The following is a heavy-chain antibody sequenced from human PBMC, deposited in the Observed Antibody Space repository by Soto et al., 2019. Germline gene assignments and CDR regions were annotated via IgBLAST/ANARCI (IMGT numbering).Heavy chain of an antibody. D-gene: IGHD6-13*01. CDR3: ARSPRIAANYFDY. Sequence: PSETLYLTCTVSGGSISSGGYYWSWIRQHPGKGLEWIGYIYYSGSTYYNPSLKSRVTISVDTSKNQFSLKLSSVTAADTAVYYCARSPRIAANYFDYWGQGTLVTVSS. CDR1: GGSISSGGYY. J-gene: IGHJ4*02. CDR2: IYYSGST. V-gene: IGHV4-31*03.